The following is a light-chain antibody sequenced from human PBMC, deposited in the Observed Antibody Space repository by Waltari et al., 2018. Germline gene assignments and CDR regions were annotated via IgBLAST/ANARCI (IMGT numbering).Light chain of an antibody. CDR3: NSRDSRSSHQL. CDR2: GKN. Sequence: SSELTQDPSVSVALGQTVRITCQGDGLRIFYASWYQQKPGQAPILVIYGKNNRPSGIPDRFSGSTSGNTASLTITGAQAEDEADYYCNSRDSRSSHQLFGGGTKLTVL. V-gene: IGLV3-19*01. CDR1: GLRIFY. J-gene: IGLJ2*01.